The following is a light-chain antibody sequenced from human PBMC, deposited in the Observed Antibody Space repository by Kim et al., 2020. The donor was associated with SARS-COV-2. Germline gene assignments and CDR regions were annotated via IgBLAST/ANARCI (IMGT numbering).Light chain of an antibody. V-gene: IGLV2-14*03. J-gene: IGLJ2*01. Sequence: GQSVAISCTGTGRDLGDYNSVSWFQQHPGKAPKLIFYAVSNRPSGVSNRFSGSKSGYTASLTISTLQTEDEADYFCSSYTDTNTLLFGGGTQLTVL. CDR2: AVS. CDR3: SSYTDTNTLL. CDR1: GRDLGDYNS.